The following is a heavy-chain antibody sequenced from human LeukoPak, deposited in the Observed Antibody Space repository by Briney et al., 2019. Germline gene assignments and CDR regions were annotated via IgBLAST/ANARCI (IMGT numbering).Heavy chain of an antibody. CDR3: VRESSSDYYFDY. J-gene: IGHJ4*02. D-gene: IGHD6-6*01. Sequence: GGSLRLSCEGSGFTFSNYWMTWVRQAPEKGLEWVANIKPSGSEKHYADSVEGRFTISRDNAKNSLYLQMNSLRAEDTAVYYCVRESSSDYYFDYWGQGTLVTVSS. V-gene: IGHV3-7*01. CDR1: GFTFSNYW. CDR2: IKPSGSEK.